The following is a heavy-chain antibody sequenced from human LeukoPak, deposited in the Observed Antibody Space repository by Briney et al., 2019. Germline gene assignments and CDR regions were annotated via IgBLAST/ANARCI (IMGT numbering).Heavy chain of an antibody. J-gene: IGHJ4*02. D-gene: IGHD3-10*01. CDR3: ARDSVDGSGTYYNDSPDY. CDR2: NSAYNGNT. Sequence: ASVKVSCKASGYTFTSYGISWVRQAPGQGLEWMAWNSAYNGNTDYAQNLRGRVTMTTDTSTSTAYMELRSLRSDDTAVYYCARDSVDGSGTYYNDSPDYWGQGTLVTVSS. V-gene: IGHV1-18*01. CDR1: GYTFTSYG.